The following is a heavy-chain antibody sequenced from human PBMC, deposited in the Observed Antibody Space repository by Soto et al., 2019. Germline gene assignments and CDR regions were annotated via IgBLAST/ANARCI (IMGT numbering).Heavy chain of an antibody. D-gene: IGHD6-19*01. V-gene: IGHV4-30-2*01. CDR2: AYPRGST. CDR3: ARGAGSGWYDA. CDR1: GGYIVSGGYS. J-gene: IGHJ5*02. Sequence: QVQLQESGSGLVTPSQTLSLTCAVSGGYIVSGGYSWHWIRQPPGKGLEWIGTAYPRGSTYYDPSLTSRVTISLDLSKNQFSLNLNSVTAADTALYYCARGAGSGWYDAWVQGTLVTVSS.